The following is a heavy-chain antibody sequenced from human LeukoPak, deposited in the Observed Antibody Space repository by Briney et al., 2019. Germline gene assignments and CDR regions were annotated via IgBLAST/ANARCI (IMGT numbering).Heavy chain of an antibody. J-gene: IGHJ3*02. D-gene: IGHD1-26*01. V-gene: IGHV4-4*07. CDR3: ARTGSSYSRHHAFDI. CDR2: IYTSGST. CDR1: GGSIRSYY. Sequence: PSETLSLTCTASGGSIRSYYWSWIRQPARKGLEWIVRIYTSGSTNYNPSLKSRVTMSVDTSKNQFSLKLSSVTAADTAVYYSARTGSSYSRHHAFDIWGQGTMVTVSS.